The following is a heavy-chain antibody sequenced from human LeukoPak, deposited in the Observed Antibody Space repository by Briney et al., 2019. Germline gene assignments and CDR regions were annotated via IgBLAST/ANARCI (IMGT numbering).Heavy chain of an antibody. CDR1: GLTFNNAW. D-gene: IGHD5-18*01. Sequence: GGSLRLSCAASGLTFNNAWMTWVRQAAGKGLEWVGRIKSKTDGETTDYAAPVKGRFIILRDDSKSTLYLQMNSLKTEDTAVYYCTTPRREYKYGYHYYGMDVWGQGTTVTASS. CDR2: IKSKTDGETT. V-gene: IGHV3-15*01. CDR3: TTPRREYKYGYHYYGMDV. J-gene: IGHJ6*02.